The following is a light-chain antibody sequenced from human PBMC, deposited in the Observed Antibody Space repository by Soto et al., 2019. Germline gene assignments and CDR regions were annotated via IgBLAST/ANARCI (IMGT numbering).Light chain of an antibody. J-gene: IGKJ2*01. V-gene: IGKV3D-15*01. CDR2: GAS. CDR3: HHYNNWPPYT. CDR1: QSVTNS. Sequence: EIVMTQSPATLSVSPGERATLSCRASQSVTNSLAWYQQKPGQAPRLLIYGASTRATGIPARFSGSRSATEFTLTISSLQSEDSAVYYCHHYNNWPPYTFVQGTKLEIK.